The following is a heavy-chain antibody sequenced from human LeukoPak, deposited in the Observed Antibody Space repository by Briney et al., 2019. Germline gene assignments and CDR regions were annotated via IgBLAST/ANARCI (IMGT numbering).Heavy chain of an antibody. CDR1: GFSFSSYA. CDR3: AASSGYYYTAFRY. V-gene: IGHV3-23*01. J-gene: IGHJ4*02. Sequence: PGGSLRLSCEGSGFSFSSYAMSWVRKAPGKGLEWVSTISGSGGSTYYADSVKGRFTNSRDNSKNTLYLQMNSLRAEDTAVYYCAASSGYYYTAFRYWGQGTLVTVSS. D-gene: IGHD3-22*01. CDR2: ISGSGGST.